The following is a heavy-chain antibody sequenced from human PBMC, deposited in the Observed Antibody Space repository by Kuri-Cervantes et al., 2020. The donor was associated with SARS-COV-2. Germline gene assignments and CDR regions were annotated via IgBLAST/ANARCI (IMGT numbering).Heavy chain of an antibody. Sequence: ASVKVSCKVSGYTLTELSMHWVRQAPGKGLEWMGGFDPEDGETIYAQKFQGRVTMTEDTSTDTAYMEPSSLRSEDTAVYYCATAPAVVAANWFDPWGQGTLVTVSS. CDR1: GYTLTELS. J-gene: IGHJ5*02. V-gene: IGHV1-24*01. CDR2: FDPEDGET. CDR3: ATAPAVVAANWFDP. D-gene: IGHD2-15*01.